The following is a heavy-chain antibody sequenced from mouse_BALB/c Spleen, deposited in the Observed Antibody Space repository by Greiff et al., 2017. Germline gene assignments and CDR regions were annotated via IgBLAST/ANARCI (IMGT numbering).Heavy chain of an antibody. D-gene: IGHD2-4*01. CDR2: ISIYYDNT. J-gene: IGHJ2*01. V-gene: IGHV1-67*01. Sequence: VQLQQSGPELVRPGESVKISCKASGYTFTDYAMHWVKQSHAKGLEWIGVISIYYDNTNYNQKFKGKATMTVDKSSSTAYMELSRLTSEDSAIYYCARGGDYGTRDYWGQGTTLTVSS. CDR1: GYTFTDYA. CDR3: ARGGDYGTRDY.